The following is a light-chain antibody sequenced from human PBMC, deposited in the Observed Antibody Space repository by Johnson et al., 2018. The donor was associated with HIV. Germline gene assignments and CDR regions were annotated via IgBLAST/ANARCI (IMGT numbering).Light chain of an antibody. Sequence: QSVLTQPPSVSAAPGQKVTISCSGSSSNIGNNYVSWYQQLPGTAPKLLIYENNKRPSGIPDRFSGSKSGTSATLGITGLQTGDEADYYCGTWDGSLSGYVFGTGTTVTVL. CDR2: ENN. CDR1: SSNIGNNY. CDR3: GTWDGSLSGYV. V-gene: IGLV1-51*02. J-gene: IGLJ1*01.